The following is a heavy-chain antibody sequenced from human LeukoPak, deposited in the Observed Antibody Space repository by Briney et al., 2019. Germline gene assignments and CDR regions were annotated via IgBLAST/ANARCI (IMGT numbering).Heavy chain of an antibody. V-gene: IGHV3-53*01. CDR2: IYSGGST. J-gene: IGHJ4*02. D-gene: IGHD5-24*01. CDR1: GFTVSSNY. Sequence: GGSLRLSCAASGFTVSSNYMSWVRHAPGKGLEWVSVIYSGGSTYYADSVKGRFTISRDNSKNTLYLQMNSLRAEDTAVYYCARESRDGYNFDYWGQGTLVTVSS. CDR3: ARESRDGYNFDY.